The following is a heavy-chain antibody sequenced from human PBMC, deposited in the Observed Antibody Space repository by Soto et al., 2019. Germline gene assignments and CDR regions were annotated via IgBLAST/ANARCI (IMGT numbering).Heavy chain of an antibody. CDR2: ISFLGDDK. CDR3: VRGIRASYGMDV. D-gene: IGHD3-10*01. CDR1: GFAFRSFG. J-gene: IGHJ6*02. Sequence: QVQVVESGGSVVQPGRSLRLSCAASGFAFRSFGFHWVHQAPGRGLEWVAFISFLGDDKYYTDSVKGRFTISRDNSKDIIYLQMNSLRVEQTALDFCVRGIRASYGMDVWGQGTTVAVSS. V-gene: IGHV3-30*03.